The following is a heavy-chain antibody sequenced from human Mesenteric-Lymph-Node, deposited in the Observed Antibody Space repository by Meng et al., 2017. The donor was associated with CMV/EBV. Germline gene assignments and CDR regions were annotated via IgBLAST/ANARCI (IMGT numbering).Heavy chain of an antibody. CDR3: ARDLVGASDY. CDR2: IYSDGST. CDR1: GFNVSSKY. Sequence: GESLKISCAVSGFNVSSKYMSWVRQAPGKGLEWVSVIYSDGSTHYADSAKGRFTISRDNSKNTLYLQMNSLRAEDTAVYYCARDLVGASDYWGQGTLVTVSS. J-gene: IGHJ4*02. D-gene: IGHD1-26*01. V-gene: IGHV3-66*02.